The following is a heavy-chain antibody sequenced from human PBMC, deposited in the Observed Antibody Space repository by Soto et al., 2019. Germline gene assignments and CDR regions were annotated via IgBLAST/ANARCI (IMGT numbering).Heavy chain of an antibody. D-gene: IGHD5-18*01. CDR3: ARRGYSYGRLYYYGMDV. J-gene: IGHJ6*02. Sequence: XSVKVSCKASGGTFSSYAISWVRQAPGQGLEWMGGIIPIFGTANYAQKFQGRVTITADESTSTAYMELSSLRSEDTAVYYCARRGYSYGRLYYYGMDVWGQGTTVTVSS. CDR1: GGTFSSYA. V-gene: IGHV1-69*13. CDR2: IIPIFGTA.